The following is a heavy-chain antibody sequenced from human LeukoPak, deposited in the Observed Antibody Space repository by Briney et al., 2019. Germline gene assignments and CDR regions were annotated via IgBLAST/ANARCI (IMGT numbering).Heavy chain of an antibody. D-gene: IGHD5-24*01. CDR1: GYSISSGYY. CDR3: ARERDGYNHMMDAFXI. CDR2: IYHSGST. Sequence: SETLSLTCTVSGYSISSGYYWGWIRQPPGKGLEWIGSIYHSGSTYYNPSLKSRVTISVDTSKNQFSLKLSSVTAADTAVYYCARERDGYNHMMDAFXIWGQGTMVTVSS. V-gene: IGHV4-38-2*02. J-gene: IGHJ3*02.